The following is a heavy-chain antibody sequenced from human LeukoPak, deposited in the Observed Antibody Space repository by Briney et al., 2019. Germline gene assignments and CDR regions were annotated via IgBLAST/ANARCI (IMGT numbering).Heavy chain of an antibody. Sequence: PSETLSLTCTVSGGSISSYYWSWIRQPAGKGLEWIGRIYTSGSTNYNPSLKSRVTMSVDTSKNQFSLKLSSVTAADTAVYYCARVLNYYDSSGYYAHWGQGTLVTVSS. CDR3: ARVLNYYDSSGYYAH. J-gene: IGHJ4*02. CDR2: IYTSGST. V-gene: IGHV4-4*07. CDR1: GGSISSYY. D-gene: IGHD3-22*01.